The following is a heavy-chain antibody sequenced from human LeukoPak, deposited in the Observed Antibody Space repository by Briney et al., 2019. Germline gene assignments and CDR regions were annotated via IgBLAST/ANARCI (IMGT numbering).Heavy chain of an antibody. V-gene: IGHV3-7*01. Sequence: GGSLRLSCAASGFSFSSYWMSWVRQAPGKGLEWVANIKQDGSDKYYVDSVKGRFTISRDTAKNSVYLQMNSLRVEDTAVYYCARDGYGIDYWGQGTLVTVSS. D-gene: IGHD2-15*01. J-gene: IGHJ4*02. CDR1: GFSFSSYW. CDR3: ARDGYGIDY. CDR2: IKQDGSDK.